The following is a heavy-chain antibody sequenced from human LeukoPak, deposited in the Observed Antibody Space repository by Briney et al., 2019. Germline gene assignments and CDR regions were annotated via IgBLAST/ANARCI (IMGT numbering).Heavy chain of an antibody. D-gene: IGHD3-10*01. CDR3: ASDLHYYASDF. CDR2: ISGNGGTI. J-gene: IGHJ4*02. CDR1: GFTFSSHW. V-gene: IGHV3-48*04. Sequence: PGGSLRLSCAASGFTFSSHWMTWIRQAPGKGLEWVSYISGNGGTIHYADSVRGRFTVPRDNVKNSLYLQMNSLRVEDTAVYYCASDLHYYASDFWGQGSLVTVSS.